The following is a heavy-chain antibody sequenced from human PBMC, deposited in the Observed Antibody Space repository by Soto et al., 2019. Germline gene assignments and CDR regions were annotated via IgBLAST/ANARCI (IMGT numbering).Heavy chain of an antibody. Sequence: QVQLVQSGAEVKKPGASVKVSCKASGYTFTSYDINWVRQATGQGLEWMGWMNPNSGNTGYAQKFQGRVHMTRNTSLSTAYMELSSLRSEDTAVYYCARDYAYYDFWSGYSRDNWFDPWGQGTLVTVSS. CDR3: ARDYAYYDFWSGYSRDNWFDP. CDR2: MNPNSGNT. D-gene: IGHD3-3*01. CDR1: GYTFTSYD. V-gene: IGHV1-8*01. J-gene: IGHJ5*02.